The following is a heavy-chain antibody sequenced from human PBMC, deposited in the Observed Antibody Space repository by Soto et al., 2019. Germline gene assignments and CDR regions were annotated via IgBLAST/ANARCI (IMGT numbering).Heavy chain of an antibody. CDR3: ARVTIGAEMAFDY. CDR2: ISAYNGNT. Sequence: GASVKVSCKASGYTFTSYGISWVRQAPGQGLEWMGWISAYNGNTNYAQKLQGRVTMTRDTSTSTVYMELSSLRSEDTAVYYCARVTIGAEMAFDYWGPGTLVTVSS. CDR1: GYTFTSYG. V-gene: IGHV1-18*01. D-gene: IGHD3-9*01. J-gene: IGHJ4*02.